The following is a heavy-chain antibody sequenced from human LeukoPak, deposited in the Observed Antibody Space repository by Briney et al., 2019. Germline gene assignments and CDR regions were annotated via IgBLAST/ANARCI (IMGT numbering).Heavy chain of an antibody. CDR1: GFTFSSYD. V-gene: IGHV3-13*01. CDR3: ARGPTGTYWDWFDP. CDR2: IGTAGDT. Sequence: GGSLRLSCAASGFTFSSYDMHWVRQATGKGLEWVSAIGTAGDTYYPGSVKGRFTISRENAKNFLYLQMNSLRAGDTAVYYCARGPTGTYWDWFDPWGQGTPVTVSS. J-gene: IGHJ5*02. D-gene: IGHD2-8*02.